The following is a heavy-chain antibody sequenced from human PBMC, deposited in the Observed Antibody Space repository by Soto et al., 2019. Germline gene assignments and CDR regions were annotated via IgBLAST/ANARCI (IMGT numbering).Heavy chain of an antibody. D-gene: IGHD3-22*01. V-gene: IGHV4-31*03. CDR2: IYYSGST. J-gene: IGHJ1*01. CDR3: ASRERGRSSGYH. Sequence: SETLSLTCTVSGGSISSGGYYWSWIRQHPGKGLEWIGYIYYSGSTYYNPSLKSRVTIAVDTSKNQFYLKLSSVTAAYTAVYYCASRERGRSSGYHWGQGTLVTVSS. CDR1: GGSISSGGYY.